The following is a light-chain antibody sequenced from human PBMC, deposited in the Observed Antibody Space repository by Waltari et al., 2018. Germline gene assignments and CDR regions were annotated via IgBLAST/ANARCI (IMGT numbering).Light chain of an antibody. Sequence: DIQMTQSPSTLSASVGDRVTFTFRASESIGTSLALYQQKSGKAPKLLIYHASTLEGGVPSRFSGSGSGTDFTLTISSLQPDDFATYFCQQYYTYSLWAFGQGTKVETK. V-gene: IGKV1-5*01. J-gene: IGKJ1*01. CDR3: QQYYTYSLWA. CDR1: ESIGTS. CDR2: HAS.